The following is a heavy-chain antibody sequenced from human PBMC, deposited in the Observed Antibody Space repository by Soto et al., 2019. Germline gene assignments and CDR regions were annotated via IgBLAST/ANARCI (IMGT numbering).Heavy chain of an antibody. V-gene: IGHV5-51*01. CDR1: GYSFTRYW. Sequence: GSSLKISCKGSGYSFTRYWMVSVRQMPGKGLEWMGIIYPGDSDTTYSPSFQGQVTISADRSISTAYLQWSSLKASDTAVYYCARRANSWLYCDYWGQGTLVTVSS. D-gene: IGHD6-13*01. CDR3: ARRANSWLYCDY. J-gene: IGHJ4*02. CDR2: IYPGDSDT.